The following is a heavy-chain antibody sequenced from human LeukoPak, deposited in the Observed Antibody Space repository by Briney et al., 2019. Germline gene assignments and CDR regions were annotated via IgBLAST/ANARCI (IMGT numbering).Heavy chain of an antibody. V-gene: IGHV4-34*01. J-gene: IGHJ6*03. CDR1: GGSFSGYY. CDR3: ARVREVPAAGYYYYYYMDV. CDR2: INHSGST. D-gene: IGHD2-2*01. Sequence: PSETLSLTCAVYGGSFSGYYWSWIRQPPGKGPEWIGEINHSGSTNYNPSLKSRVTISVDTSKNQFSLKLSSVTAADTAVYYCARVREVPAAGYYYYYYMDVWGKGTTVTVSS.